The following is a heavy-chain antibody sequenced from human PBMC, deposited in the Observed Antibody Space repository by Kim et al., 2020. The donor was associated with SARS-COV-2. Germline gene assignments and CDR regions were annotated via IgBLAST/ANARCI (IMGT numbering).Heavy chain of an antibody. J-gene: IGHJ6*02. Sequence: DTVKGRFTISRDNSKNALYLQMNSLRAEDTAVYYCARAGESYYYYGMDVWGQGTTVTVSS. V-gene: IGHV3-53*01. D-gene: IGHD7-27*01. CDR3: ARAGESYYYYGMDV.